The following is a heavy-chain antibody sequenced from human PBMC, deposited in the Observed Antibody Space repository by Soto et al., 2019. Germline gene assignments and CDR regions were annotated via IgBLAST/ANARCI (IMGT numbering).Heavy chain of an antibody. D-gene: IGHD3-3*01. Sequence: EVQLLESGGGLVQPGGSLRLSCAASGFTFSSYAMSWFRQAPGKGLEWVSAISGSGGSTYYADSVKGRFTISRDNSKNTLYLQMNSLRAEDTALYYCAKDASSGITSFDLWGRGTLVTVSS. CDR2: ISGSGGST. V-gene: IGHV3-23*01. CDR3: AKDASSGITSFDL. CDR1: GFTFSSYA. J-gene: IGHJ2*01.